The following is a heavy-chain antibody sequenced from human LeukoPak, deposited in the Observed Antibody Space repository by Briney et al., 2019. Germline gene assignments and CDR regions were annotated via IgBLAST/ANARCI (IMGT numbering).Heavy chain of an antibody. CDR2: ISASNGDT. Sequence: ASVKVSCKASGYTFTRSSITWVQQAPGQGLEWMGWISASNGDTNYLQKLQGRVTMTTDTSTSTAYMELRSLRSDDTAVYYCARGAATQWELLDYWGQGALVTVSS. J-gene: IGHJ4*02. CDR3: ARGAATQWELLDY. D-gene: IGHD1-26*01. CDR1: GYTFTRSS. V-gene: IGHV1-18*01.